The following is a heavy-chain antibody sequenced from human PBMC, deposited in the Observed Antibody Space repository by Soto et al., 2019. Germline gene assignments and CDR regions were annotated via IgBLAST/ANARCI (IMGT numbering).Heavy chain of an antibody. CDR1: GSSILSMNSY. J-gene: IGHJ3*02. CDR3: ARQPLHRVGSSISTLDI. Sequence: SATLSLTCTVSGSSILSMNSYWAWIRQSPGTGLEWIGSVSFGRDTYFNPSLKSRLTISADTSKNEISLNLNSVTAADTAVYYCARQPLHRVGSSISTLDIWGQGTVVT. V-gene: IGHV4-39*01. D-gene: IGHD1-26*01. CDR2: VSFGRDT.